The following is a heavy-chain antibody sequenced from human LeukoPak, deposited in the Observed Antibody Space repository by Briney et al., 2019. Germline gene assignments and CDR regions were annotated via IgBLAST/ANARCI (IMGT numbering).Heavy chain of an antibody. CDR2: IYYSGST. V-gene: IGHV4-59*01. D-gene: IGHD3-22*01. CDR3: ARDRLKGSRHYYYYGMDV. CDR1: GGSISSYY. J-gene: IGHJ6*04. Sequence: SETLSLTCTVSGGSISSYYWSWVRQPPGKGVEWRGYIYYSGSTNYNPSLTSRVTISVDTSKNQFSLKLSSVTAADTAVYYCARDRLKGSRHYYYYGMDVWGKGTTVTVSS.